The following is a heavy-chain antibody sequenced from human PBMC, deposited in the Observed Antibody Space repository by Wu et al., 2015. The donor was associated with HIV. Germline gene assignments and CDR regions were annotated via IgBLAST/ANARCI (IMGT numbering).Heavy chain of an antibody. V-gene: IGHV1-2*02. CDR2: VNTNTGGT. CDR3: ARDELFRVDDSLDL. D-gene: IGHD2-21*01. Sequence: QVQLVQSGAEVKKPGASVKVSCKASGYTLTDYFIHWVRQAPGQRLEWMGWVNTNTGGTKYAQKFQGRVTMTRDTSISTAYMELTSLRSDDTAIYYCARDELFRVDDSLDLWGQGTVVTVSS. CDR1: GYTLTDYF. J-gene: IGHJ3*01.